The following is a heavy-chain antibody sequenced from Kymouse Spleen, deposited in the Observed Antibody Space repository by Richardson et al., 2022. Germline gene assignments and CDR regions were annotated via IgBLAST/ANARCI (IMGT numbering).Heavy chain of an antibody. CDR2: IYYSGST. CDR3: ARVGFGELLGFDY. Sequence: QVQLQESGPGLVKPSETLSLTCTVSGGSISSYYWSWIRQPPGKGLEWIGYIYYSGSTNYNPSLKSRVTISVDTSKNQFSLKLSSVTAADTAVYYCARVGFGELLGFDYWGQGTLVTVSS. J-gene: IGHJ4*02. CDR1: GGSISSYY. V-gene: IGHV4-59*01. D-gene: IGHD3-10*01.